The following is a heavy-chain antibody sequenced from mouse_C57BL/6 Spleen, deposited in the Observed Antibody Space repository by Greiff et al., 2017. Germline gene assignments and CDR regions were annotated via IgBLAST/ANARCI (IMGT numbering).Heavy chain of an antibody. CDR2: IYPGDGDT. D-gene: IGHD2-3*01. CDR3: ARSDGYYEDYAMDH. Sequence: QVQLKESGAELVKPGASVKISCKASGYAFSSYWMNWVKQRPGKGLEWIGQIYPGDGDTNYNGKFKGKATLTADKSSSTAYMQLSSLTSEDSAVYFCARSDGYYEDYAMDHWGQGTSVTVSS. J-gene: IGHJ4*01. V-gene: IGHV1-80*01. CDR1: GYAFSSYW.